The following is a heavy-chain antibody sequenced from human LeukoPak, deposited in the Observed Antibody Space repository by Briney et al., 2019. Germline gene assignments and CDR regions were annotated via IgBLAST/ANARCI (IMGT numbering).Heavy chain of an antibody. V-gene: IGHV1-18*01. J-gene: IGHJ6*03. CDR3: AREAVGNYDSTRYYYYYYYMDV. D-gene: IGHD4-11*01. CDR1: GYTFTSYG. Sequence: ASVKVSCKASGYTFTSYGISWVRQAPGQGLEWMGWISAYNGNTNYAQKLQGRVTMTTDTSTSTAYMELRSLRSDDTAVYYCAREAVGNYDSTRYYYYYYYMDVWGKGTTVTVSS. CDR2: ISAYNGNT.